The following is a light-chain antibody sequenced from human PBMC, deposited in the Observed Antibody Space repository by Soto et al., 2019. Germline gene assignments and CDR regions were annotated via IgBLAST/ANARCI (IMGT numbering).Light chain of an antibody. CDR2: KAS. Sequence: DIQMTQSPSTLSASVGDRVTITCRASQSIDSWLAWYQQKPGKAPKLLIFKASTLDSGVPSRFSGSGSGTEFTLTISSLQPDDFATYYCQQYESYSVTFGQGTRLEIK. CDR3: QQYESYSVT. V-gene: IGKV1-5*03. J-gene: IGKJ5*01. CDR1: QSIDSW.